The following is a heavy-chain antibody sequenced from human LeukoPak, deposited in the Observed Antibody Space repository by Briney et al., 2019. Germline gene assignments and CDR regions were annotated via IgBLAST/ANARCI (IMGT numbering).Heavy chain of an antibody. J-gene: IGHJ6*02. CDR3: ARQDTEASGHHYTLDV. V-gene: IGHV5-51*01. D-gene: IGHD6-25*01. Sequence: PGESLKISCKASGYKFTNYWIAWVRPMPGRGLEWMGIIYPDDSDIRYSQSFQGQVTISADKSITTAYLQWSSLKASDTAMYYCARQDTEASGHHYTLDVWGQGTTVTVSS. CDR2: IYPDDSDI. CDR1: GYKFTNYW.